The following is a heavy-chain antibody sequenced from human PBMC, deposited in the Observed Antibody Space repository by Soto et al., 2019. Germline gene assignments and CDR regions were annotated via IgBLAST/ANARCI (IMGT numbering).Heavy chain of an antibody. V-gene: IGHV3-48*03. CDR1: GFTFSSYE. D-gene: IGHD3-22*01. CDR2: ISSSCSTI. Sequence: EVQLVESGGGLVQPGGSLRLSCAASGFTFSSYEMNWVRQAPGKGLEWVSYISSSCSTIYYADSVKGRFTISRDNAKNSLYLQMNSLRAEDTAVYYCARAYYYDSSGPTGAFDIWGQGTMVTVSS. CDR3: ARAYYYDSSGPTGAFDI. J-gene: IGHJ3*02.